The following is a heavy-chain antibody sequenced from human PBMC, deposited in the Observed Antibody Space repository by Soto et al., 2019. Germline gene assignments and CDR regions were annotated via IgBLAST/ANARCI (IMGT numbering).Heavy chain of an antibody. Sequence: GGSLRLSCAASGFTFSSYAMSWVRQAPGKGLEWVSAISGSGGSTYYADSVKGRFTISRDNSKNTLYLQMNSLRAEDTAVYYCAKDLTEWELLRLGFDYWGQGTQVTVSS. V-gene: IGHV3-23*01. J-gene: IGHJ4*02. CDR1: GFTFSSYA. CDR2: ISGSGGST. D-gene: IGHD1-26*01. CDR3: AKDLTEWELLRLGFDY.